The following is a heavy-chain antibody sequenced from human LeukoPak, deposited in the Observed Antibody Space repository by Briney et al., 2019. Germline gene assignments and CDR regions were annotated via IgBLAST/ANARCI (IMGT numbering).Heavy chain of an antibody. Sequence: TGGSLRLSCAASGFTFSGYWMSWVRQAPGKGLEWVANINQDGSEKYYVDSVKGRFTISRDNAKNSLFLQMGSLRAEDTAVYYCAKVQGGEYCSSTSCYDGGLAPLGYWGQGTLVTVSS. CDR3: AKVQGGEYCSSTSCYDGGLAPLGY. J-gene: IGHJ4*02. V-gene: IGHV3-7*03. CDR1: GFTFSGYW. CDR2: INQDGSEK. D-gene: IGHD2-2*01.